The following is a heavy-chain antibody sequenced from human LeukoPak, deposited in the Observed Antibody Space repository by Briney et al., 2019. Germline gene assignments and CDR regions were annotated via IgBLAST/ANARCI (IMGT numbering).Heavy chain of an antibody. CDR3: AREYYYDSSGYYDY. V-gene: IGHV3-33*01. CDR2: IWYDGSNK. CDR1: GFTFSSYG. D-gene: IGHD3-22*01. Sequence: GGSLRLSCAASGFTFSSYGMHWVRQAPGKGLEWVAVIWYDGSNKYYADSVKGRFTISRDNSKNTLYLQMNSLRAEDTAVYYCAREYYYDSSGYYDYWGQGTLVTVSS. J-gene: IGHJ4*02.